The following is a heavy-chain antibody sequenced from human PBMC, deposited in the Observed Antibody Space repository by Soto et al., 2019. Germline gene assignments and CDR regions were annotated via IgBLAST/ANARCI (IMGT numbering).Heavy chain of an antibody. J-gene: IGHJ4*02. CDR1: GFSLSTSRVG. V-gene: IGHV2-5*02. Sequence: QITLKESGPPLVKPTQTLTLTCTFSGFSLSTSRVGVGWIRQPPGKALEWLALIYWDDDKRYSPSLKSRLTITKDTSKNQVVLTMTNMDPVDTATYYCGHRALGGPVDYWGQGTLVTVSS. D-gene: IGHD3-16*01. CDR2: IYWDDDK. CDR3: GHRALGGPVDY.